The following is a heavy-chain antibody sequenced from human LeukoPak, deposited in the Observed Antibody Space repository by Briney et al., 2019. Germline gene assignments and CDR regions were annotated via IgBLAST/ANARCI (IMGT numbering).Heavy chain of an antibody. J-gene: IGHJ5*02. CDR2: IHPSSSAT. CDR1: GDGFDNYW. CDR3: ARRAHLAQLGFDWFDP. Sequence: GESLKISCRVSGDGFDNYWIGWVRHMSGEGLQWVAIIHPSSSATHYGPSFQGRVSISADKAITTAYLQWNSLRTSDTAIYFCARRAHLAQLGFDWFDPWGQGTLVTVSS. D-gene: IGHD3-10*01. V-gene: IGHV5-51*01.